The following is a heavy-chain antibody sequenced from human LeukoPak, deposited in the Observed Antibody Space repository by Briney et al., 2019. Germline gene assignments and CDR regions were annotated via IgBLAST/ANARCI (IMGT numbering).Heavy chain of an antibody. D-gene: IGHD5-12*01. CDR3: AKTRGGVVATTSDY. CDR1: GFTVTTNY. CDR2: ISGSGGSI. V-gene: IGHV3-23*01. Sequence: GGSLRLSCAASGFTVTTNYMSWVRQAPGKGLEWVSVISGSGGSIYDADSVKGRFTISRDNSKNTLYLQMNSLRVGDTAVYYCAKTRGGVVATTSDYWGQGTLVTVSS. J-gene: IGHJ4*02.